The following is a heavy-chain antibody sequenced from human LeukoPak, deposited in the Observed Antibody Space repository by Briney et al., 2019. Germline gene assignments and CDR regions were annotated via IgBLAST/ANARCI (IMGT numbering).Heavy chain of an antibody. V-gene: IGHV5-51*01. J-gene: IGHJ4*02. CDR3: ARAPSLVRGVRFDY. Sequence: GESLKISCKGSGYSFTNYWIGWVRQMPGKGLEWMGIIFPRDSDTRYSPSFQGQVTISAGRSISTAYMQWSSLKASDTAMYYCARAPSLVRGVRFDYWGQGTLVTVSS. CDR1: GYSFTNYW. D-gene: IGHD3-10*01. CDR2: IFPRDSDT.